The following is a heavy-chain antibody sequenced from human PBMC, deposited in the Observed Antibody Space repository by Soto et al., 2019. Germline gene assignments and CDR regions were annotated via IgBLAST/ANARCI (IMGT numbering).Heavy chain of an antibody. D-gene: IGHD6-19*01. CDR3: TKDRYTPFERHQWLVYFDY. CDR1: GFTFSSFA. J-gene: IGHJ4*02. Sequence: GGSLRLSCAASGFTFSSFAMSWVRQAPGKGLEWVSAISGSGGSTYYADSVKGRFTISRDNSKNTLYLQMNSLRAEDTAVYYCTKDRYTPFERHQWLVYFDYWGQGTLVTVSS. V-gene: IGHV3-23*01. CDR2: ISGSGGST.